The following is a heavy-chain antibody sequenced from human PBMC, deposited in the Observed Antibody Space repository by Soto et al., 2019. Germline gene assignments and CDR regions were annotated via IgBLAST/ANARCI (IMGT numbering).Heavy chain of an antibody. CDR2: TSYSGTT. CDR1: GGSITNDKYY. D-gene: IGHD4-17*01. CDR3: AGDSRRTVTTFNWLDP. V-gene: IGHV4-31*02. J-gene: IGHJ5*02. Sequence: QVQLQESGPGLVKPSQTLSLTYSVSGGSITNDKYYWTWIRQHPGKSLEWIGYTSYSGTTFYSTCLESRVTIAVDTSKHLFSLNLNSVTAADTAIYYWAGDSRRTVTTFNWLDPWGQGILVTVSS.